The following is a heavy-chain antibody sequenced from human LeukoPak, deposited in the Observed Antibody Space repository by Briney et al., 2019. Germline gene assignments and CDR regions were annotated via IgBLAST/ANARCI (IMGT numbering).Heavy chain of an antibody. Sequence: SETLSLTCTVSGGSISSSSYYWGWIRQPPGKGLEWIGSIYYSGSTYYNPSLKSRVTISVDTSKNQFSLKLSSVTAADTAVYYCARRNIVVVPAALSDAFDIWGQGTMVTVSS. CDR2: IYYSGST. CDR1: GGSISSSSYY. V-gene: IGHV4-39*01. J-gene: IGHJ3*02. D-gene: IGHD2-2*01. CDR3: ARRNIVVVPAALSDAFDI.